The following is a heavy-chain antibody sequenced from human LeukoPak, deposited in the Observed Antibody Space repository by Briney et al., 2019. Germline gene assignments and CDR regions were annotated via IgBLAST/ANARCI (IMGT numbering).Heavy chain of an antibody. CDR3: ARTDSNRAFDI. J-gene: IGHJ3*02. CDR1: GFTFSRYA. D-gene: IGHD2-21*02. V-gene: IGHV3-66*01. CDR2: IDSGGST. Sequence: GGSLRLSCAASGFTFSRYAMSWVRQAPGKGLEWVSVIDSGGSTKFADSVKGRFTTSRDNSMNTLYLQISSLRVEDTAMYYCARTDSNRAFDIWGQGTMVTVSS.